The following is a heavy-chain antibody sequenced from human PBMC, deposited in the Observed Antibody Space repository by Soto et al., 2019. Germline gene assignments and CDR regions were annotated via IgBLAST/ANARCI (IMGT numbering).Heavy chain of an antibody. V-gene: IGHV3-21*01. CDR2: ISSSSSYI. Sequence: GGSLRLSCAATGFTFSSYSMKWARQAAGKGLEWVSSISSSSSYIYYADSVKGRFTISRDNAKNSLYLQMNSLRAEDTAVYYCARDYYDSSGYWGAMDVWGQGT. D-gene: IGHD3-22*01. CDR3: ARDYYDSSGYWGAMDV. J-gene: IGHJ6*02. CDR1: GFTFSSYS.